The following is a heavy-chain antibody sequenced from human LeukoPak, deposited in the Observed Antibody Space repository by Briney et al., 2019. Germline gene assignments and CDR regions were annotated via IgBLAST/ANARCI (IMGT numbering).Heavy chain of an antibody. CDR1: GYTFTSYD. V-gene: IGHV1-8*01. Sequence: GASVKVSCKASGYTFTSYDINWVRQATGQGLEWMGWMNPNSGNTGYAQKFQGRVTMTRNTSISTAYMELSSLRSEDTAVYYCARGPGYSYGFRYYYYGMDVWGQGTTVTVSS. CDR3: ARGPGYSYGFRYYYYGMDV. J-gene: IGHJ6*02. D-gene: IGHD5-18*01. CDR2: MNPNSGNT.